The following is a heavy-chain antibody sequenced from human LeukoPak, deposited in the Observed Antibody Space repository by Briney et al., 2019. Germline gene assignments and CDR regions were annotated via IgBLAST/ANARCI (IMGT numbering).Heavy chain of an antibody. D-gene: IGHD3-16*01. CDR1: GGSITDYY. V-gene: IGHV4-59*01. J-gene: IGHJ4*02. Sequence: PSETLSLTCTVSGGSITDYYWGWIRQPPGKGLEWIGYDYYSGSSNYNPSLKSRVTISLDTSKNQFSLKMSSVTAADTAVYYCARGGIMPIDYWGQGTLVTVSS. CDR2: DYYSGSS. CDR3: ARGGIMPIDY.